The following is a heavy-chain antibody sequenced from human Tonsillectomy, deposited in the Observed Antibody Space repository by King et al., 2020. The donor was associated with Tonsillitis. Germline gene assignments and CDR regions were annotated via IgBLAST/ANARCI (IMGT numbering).Heavy chain of an antibody. D-gene: IGHD3-10*01. V-gene: IGHV7-4-1*02. CDR3: ARDGFGDDAFDI. J-gene: IGHJ3*02. Sequence: LQLVQSGSELKKPGASVRVSCKASGYTVTMYAINWVRQAPGQGREWMGWINMDTGKPTYAQGFTGRFVFSLDTSVTTAYLQINSLKAEDTAVFFCARDGFGDDAFDIWGQGTMVTVSS. CDR1: GYTVTMYA. CDR2: INMDTGKP.